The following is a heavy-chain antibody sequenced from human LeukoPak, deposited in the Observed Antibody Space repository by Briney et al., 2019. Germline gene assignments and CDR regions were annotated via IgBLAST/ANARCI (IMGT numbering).Heavy chain of an antibody. V-gene: IGHV3-21*01. J-gene: IGHJ4*02. CDR1: GFTFTNAW. Sequence: GGSLRLSCAASGFTFTNAWMNWVRQAPGKGLEWVSSINSGSTYTYYTESVKGRFTVSRDNAKNSLFLQVNSLRAEDTAIYYCARSLTTLTYEGYWGQGTLVTVSS. D-gene: IGHD1-1*01. CDR3: ARSLTTLTYEGY. CDR2: INSGSTYT.